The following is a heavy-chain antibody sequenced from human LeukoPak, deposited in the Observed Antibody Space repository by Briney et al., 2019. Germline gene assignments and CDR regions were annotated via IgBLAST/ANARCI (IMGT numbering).Heavy chain of an antibody. CDR2: IYYSGST. V-gene: IGHV4-59*01. Sequence: PSETLSLTCTVSGGSISSYYWSWIRQPPGKGLEWIGYIYYSGSTNYNPSLKSRVTISVDTSKNQFSLKLSSVTAADTAVYYCARQPTAGGRIAFDIWGQGTMVTVSS. D-gene: IGHD1-26*01. J-gene: IGHJ3*02. CDR1: GGSISSYY. CDR3: ARQPTAGGRIAFDI.